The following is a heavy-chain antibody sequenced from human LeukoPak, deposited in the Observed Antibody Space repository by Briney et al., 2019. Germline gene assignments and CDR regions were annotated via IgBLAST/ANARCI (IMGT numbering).Heavy chain of an antibody. D-gene: IGHD6-13*01. Sequence: SETLPLTCAVSGGSISSGGYSWSWIRQPPGKGLEWIGYIYHSGSTYYNPSLKSRVTISVDRSKNQFSLKLSSVTAADTAVYYCARYVGSSWSYFDCWGQGTLVTVSS. J-gene: IGHJ4*02. CDR3: ARYVGSSWSYFDC. V-gene: IGHV4-30-2*01. CDR2: IYHSGST. CDR1: GGSISSGGYS.